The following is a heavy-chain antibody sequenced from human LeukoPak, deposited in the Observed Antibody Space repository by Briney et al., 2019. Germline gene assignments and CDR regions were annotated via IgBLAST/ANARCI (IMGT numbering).Heavy chain of an antibody. CDR1: GFAFSSYS. Sequence: GGSLRLSCAASGFAFSSYSMNWVRQAPGKGLEWVSYISSSSSTIYYADSVKGRFTISRDNAKNSLYLQMNSLRAEDTAVYYCARNLGYCSGGSCYPETYYFDYWGQGTLVTVSS. CDR2: ISSSSSTI. CDR3: ARNLGYCSGGSCYPETYYFDY. V-gene: IGHV3-48*01. J-gene: IGHJ4*02. D-gene: IGHD2-15*01.